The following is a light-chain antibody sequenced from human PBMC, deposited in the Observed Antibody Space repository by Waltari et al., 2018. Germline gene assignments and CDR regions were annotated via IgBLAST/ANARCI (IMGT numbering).Light chain of an antibody. V-gene: IGKV1-5*03. J-gene: IGKJ3*01. Sequence: DIQLTQSPSTLSASVGDRVIITCRASQSLSCWLAWYQQKPGKAPKLLIYKASNLQTGVPARFSGSGSGTEFTLTISSLQPDDFATYYCLQHNTYPFAFGPGTTVDIK. CDR1: QSLSCW. CDR2: KAS. CDR3: LQHNTYPFA.